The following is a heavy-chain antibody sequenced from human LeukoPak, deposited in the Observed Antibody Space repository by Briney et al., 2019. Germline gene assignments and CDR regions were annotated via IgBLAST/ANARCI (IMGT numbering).Heavy chain of an antibody. V-gene: IGHV4-59*01. J-gene: IGHJ5*02. CDR2: IYYSGRP. D-gene: IGHD2-2*02. Sequence: SETLSLTCTVSGGSIRSYYSSWIRHPPGKGLVWIGYIYYSGRPNYNTSLKSRVNLYVATAKNQFSLKLSSVPAADTAVYYCARQAGRYCSSTSCYTGGPWGQGTLVTVSS. CDR3: ARQAGRYCSSTSCYTGGP. CDR1: GGSIRSYY.